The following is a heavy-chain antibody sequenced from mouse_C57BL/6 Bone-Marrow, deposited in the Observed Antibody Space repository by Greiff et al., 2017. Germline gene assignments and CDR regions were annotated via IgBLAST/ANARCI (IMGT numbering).Heavy chain of an antibody. Sequence: DVQLVESGPGLVKPSQSLSLTCSVTGYSITSGYYWNWIRQFPGNKLEWMGYISYDGSNNYNPSLKNRISITRDTSKNQFFLKLNSVTTEDTATYYCARGGWDGAMDYWGQGTSVTVSS. D-gene: IGHD4-1*01. V-gene: IGHV3-6*01. CDR1: GYSITSGYY. CDR2: ISYDGSN. J-gene: IGHJ4*01. CDR3: ARGGWDGAMDY.